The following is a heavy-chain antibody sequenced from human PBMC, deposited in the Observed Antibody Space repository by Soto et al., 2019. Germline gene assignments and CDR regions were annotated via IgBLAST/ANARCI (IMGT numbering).Heavy chain of an antibody. D-gene: IGHD3-16*02. J-gene: IGHJ4*02. V-gene: IGHV1-18*01. CDR3: ARDSGIYDYVWGSYRNDY. CDR1: GYTFTSYG. Sequence: QVQLVQSGAEVKKPGASVKVSCKASGYTFTSYGISWVRQAPGQGLEWMGWISAYNGNTNYAQKLQGRVTMTTDTSTSTAYMELRSLRSDDTAVCYCARDSGIYDYVWGSYRNDYWGQGTLVTVSS. CDR2: ISAYNGNT.